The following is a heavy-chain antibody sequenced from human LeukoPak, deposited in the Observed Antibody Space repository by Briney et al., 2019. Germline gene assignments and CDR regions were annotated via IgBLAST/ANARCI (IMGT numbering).Heavy chain of an antibody. CDR3: ARDSSPHNPYGSGSHWFDP. V-gene: IGHV1-2*02. D-gene: IGHD3-10*01. CDR2: INPNSGGT. CDR1: GYTFTGYY. J-gene: IGHJ5*02. Sequence: ASVKVSCKASGYTFTGYYMHWVRQAPGQGLEWMGWINPNSGGTNYAQKFQGRVTMTRDTSISTAYMELSRLRSDDTAVYYCARDSSPHNPYGSGSHWFDPWGQGTLVTVSS.